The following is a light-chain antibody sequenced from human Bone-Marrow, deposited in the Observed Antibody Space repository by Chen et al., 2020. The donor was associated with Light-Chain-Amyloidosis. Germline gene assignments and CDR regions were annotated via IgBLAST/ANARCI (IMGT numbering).Light chain of an antibody. J-gene: IGLJ1*01. CDR2: EDN. CDR3: CSYASGNNFV. V-gene: IGLV2-23*01. CDR1: STDVGSYNL. Sequence: QSALTQPASVSGPPGQSITISCTGTSTDVGSYNLVSWYQQYPGKPPKLIIYEDNKRPSGVSSRFSGSKSGNTASLTISGLHAEDESAYYCCSYASGNNFVFGTGTDVTVL.